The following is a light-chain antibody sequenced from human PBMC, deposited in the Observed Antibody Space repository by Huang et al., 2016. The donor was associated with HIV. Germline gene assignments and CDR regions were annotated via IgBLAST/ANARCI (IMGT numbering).Light chain of an antibody. CDR1: ESILRN. Sequence: VMTQSPATLSVSPGERATLSCRASESILRNLAWYQQRPGQPPRLLIYGASVRRPGIPDRFCGSGAGTEFSLTISSLQSEDFAVYYCQQYNKWPPYTYGQGTKLEIK. CDR2: GAS. J-gene: IGKJ2*01. V-gene: IGKV3-15*01. CDR3: QQYNKWPPYT.